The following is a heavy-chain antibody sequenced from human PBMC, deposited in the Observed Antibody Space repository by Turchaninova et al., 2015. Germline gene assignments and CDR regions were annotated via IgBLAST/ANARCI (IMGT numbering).Heavy chain of an antibody. CDR2: NNHSGST. D-gene: IGHD2-21*02. CDR1: GGSFSGYY. Sequence: QVPLQQWGAGLFNSSATLSLTSPAYGGSFSGYYWTWIRQPPGKGVEWIGENNHSGSTNYNPSLRSRVTISVDTSKNQFLLQLTSLTAADTAIYYCARLVTVVSYYYGLDVWSQGTTVTVSS. CDR3: ARLVTVVSYYYGLDV. J-gene: IGHJ6*02. V-gene: IGHV4-34*01.